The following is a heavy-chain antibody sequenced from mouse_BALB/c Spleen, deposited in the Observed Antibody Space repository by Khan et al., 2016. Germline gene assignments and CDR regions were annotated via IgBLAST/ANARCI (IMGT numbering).Heavy chain of an antibody. CDR2: ISDGGSYT. CDR3: VRDHYRYDYAMDY. J-gene: IGHJ4*01. CDR1: GFTFSDYY. D-gene: IGHD2-14*01. V-gene: IGHV5-4*02. Sequence: EVELVESGGGLVKPGGSLKLSCAATGFTFSDYYMYWVRQTPEKRLEWVATISDGGSYTYYPDSVKGRFTISRDNAKNNLYLQMSSLKSENTAMYYCVRDHYRYDYAMDYWGQGTSVTVSS.